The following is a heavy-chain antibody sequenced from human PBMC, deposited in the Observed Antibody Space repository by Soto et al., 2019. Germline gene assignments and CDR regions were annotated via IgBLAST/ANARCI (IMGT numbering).Heavy chain of an antibody. Sequence: EVQLVESGGGLVQPGRSLRLSCAASGFTFDDYAMHWVRQAPGKGLEWVSGISWNSGSIGYADSVKGRFTISRDNAKNSLYLQMNSLRAEDTALYYCANDKGAARPWYYGMDVWGQGTTVTVSS. CDR1: GFTFDDYA. CDR3: ANDKGAARPWYYGMDV. V-gene: IGHV3-9*01. CDR2: ISWNSGSI. J-gene: IGHJ6*02. D-gene: IGHD6-6*01.